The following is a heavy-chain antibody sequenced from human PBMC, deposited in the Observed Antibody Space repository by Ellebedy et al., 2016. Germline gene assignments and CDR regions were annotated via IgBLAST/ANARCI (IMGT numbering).Heavy chain of an antibody. CDR3: ARDNYGSLDY. D-gene: IGHD3-10*01. V-gene: IGHV4-39*07. CDR2: MYYSGST. J-gene: IGHJ4*02. Sequence: SETLSLTXSVSGDSVTNGRYYWSWFRQPPGKGLEWIGSMYYSGSTYYDPSLKSRVTISIDTSKNQFSLKMSSVTAADTAVYYCARDNYGSLDYWGQGILVTVSS. CDR1: GDSVTNGRYY.